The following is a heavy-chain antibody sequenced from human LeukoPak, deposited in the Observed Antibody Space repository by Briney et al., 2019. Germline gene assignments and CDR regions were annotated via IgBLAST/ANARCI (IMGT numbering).Heavy chain of an antibody. CDR3: ATRKIRGIIGHYYSGMDV. J-gene: IGHJ6*02. D-gene: IGHD3-16*02. Sequence: SETLSLTCSVSGVSLIGNNWWTWVRQSPGKALEWFGEIHHLGNTNYNPSLKSRVSMSLDKSKNQFSLKVNSVTAADTAVYYCATRKIRGIIGHYYSGMDVWGQGTTVTVSS. CDR1: GVSLIGNNW. V-gene: IGHV4-4*02. CDR2: IHHLGNT.